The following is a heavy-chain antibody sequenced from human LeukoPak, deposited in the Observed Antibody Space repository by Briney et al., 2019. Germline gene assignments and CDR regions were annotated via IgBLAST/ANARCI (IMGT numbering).Heavy chain of an antibody. CDR2: ISGSGSST. CDR1: GFTFSSYA. J-gene: IGHJ3*02. D-gene: IGHD3-3*01. Sequence: GRSLRLSCAASGFTFSSYAMSWVRQAPGKGLEWVSGISGSGSSTNYADSVKGRFTISRDNSKNTLYLQMNSLRAEDTAVYYCAKDLTIFGVVPDAFDIWGQGTMVTVSS. CDR3: AKDLTIFGVVPDAFDI. V-gene: IGHV3-23*01.